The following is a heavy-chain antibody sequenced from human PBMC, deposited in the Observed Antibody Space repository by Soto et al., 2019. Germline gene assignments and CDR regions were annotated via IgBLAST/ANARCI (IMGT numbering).Heavy chain of an antibody. CDR2: ISGSGGST. CDR3: AKAVRIAAALDY. Sequence: GGSLRLSCAACGLTFSSYAMSWVRQAPGKGLEWVSAISGSGGSTYYADSVKGRFTISRDNSKNTLYLQMNSLRAEDTAVYYCAKAVRIAAALDYWGQGTLVTVSS. V-gene: IGHV3-23*01. J-gene: IGHJ4*02. CDR1: GLTFSSYA. D-gene: IGHD6-13*01.